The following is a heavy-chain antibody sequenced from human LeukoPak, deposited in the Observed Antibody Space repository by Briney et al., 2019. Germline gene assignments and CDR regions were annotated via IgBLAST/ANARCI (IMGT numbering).Heavy chain of an antibody. Sequence: GGSLRLSCAASGFTFSDYYMSWIRQAPGKGLEWVSHISSSSSTIYYADSVKGRFTISRDNAKNSLYLQMNSLSAEDTAVYYCARARIAVAIGAFDIWGQGTMVTVSS. D-gene: IGHD6-19*01. CDR2: ISSSSSTI. CDR1: GFTFSDYY. CDR3: ARARIAVAIGAFDI. J-gene: IGHJ3*02. V-gene: IGHV3-11*04.